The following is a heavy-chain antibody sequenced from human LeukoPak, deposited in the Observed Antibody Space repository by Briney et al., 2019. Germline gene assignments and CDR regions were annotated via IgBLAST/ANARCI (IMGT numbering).Heavy chain of an antibody. CDR3: ARASYCSGGSCYSDY. J-gene: IGHJ4*02. V-gene: IGHV1-18*01. CDR2: ISAYNGNT. Sequence: ASVTVSCKASGYTFTSYSISWVRQAPGQGLEWMGWISAYNGNTIYPQKVKGRVTMTTDTSTSTAYMELRSLKSDDTAVYYCARASYCSGGSCYSDYWGQGTLVTVSS. D-gene: IGHD2-15*01. CDR1: GYTFTSYS.